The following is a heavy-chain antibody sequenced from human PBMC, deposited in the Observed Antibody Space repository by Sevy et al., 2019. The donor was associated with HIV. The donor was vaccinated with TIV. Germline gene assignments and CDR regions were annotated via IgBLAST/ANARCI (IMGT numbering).Heavy chain of an antibody. J-gene: IGHJ4*02. CDR1: GYSISSGYY. Sequence: SETLSLTCAVSGYSISSGYYWGWIRQPPGKGLEWIGSIYHSGSTYYNPSLKSRVTISVDTSKNQFSLKLSSVTAADTAVYYCARADTYFYDSSGEPVYLSFDYWGQGTLVTVSS. D-gene: IGHD3-22*01. CDR2: IYHSGST. CDR3: ARADTYFYDSSGEPVYLSFDY. V-gene: IGHV4-38-2*01.